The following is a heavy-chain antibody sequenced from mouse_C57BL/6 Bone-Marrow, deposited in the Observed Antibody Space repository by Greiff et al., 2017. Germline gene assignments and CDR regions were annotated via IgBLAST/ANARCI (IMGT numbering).Heavy chain of an antibody. CDR3: ARQRGCYGYDGGYYFDY. V-gene: IGHV5-6*01. CDR2: ISSGGSYT. J-gene: IGHJ2*01. D-gene: IGHD2-2*01. Sequence: EVQGVESGGDLVKPGGSLKLSCAASGFTFSSYGMSWVRQTPDKRLEWVATISSGGSYTYYPDSVKGRFTISRDNAKNTLYLQRSSLKSEDTAMYYCARQRGCYGYDGGYYFDYWGQGTTLTVSS. CDR1: GFTFSSYG.